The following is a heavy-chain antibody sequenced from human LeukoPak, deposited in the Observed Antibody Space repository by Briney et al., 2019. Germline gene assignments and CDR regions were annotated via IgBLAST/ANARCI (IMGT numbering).Heavy chain of an antibody. D-gene: IGHD1-26*01. CDR3: ARTDVSGSVY. V-gene: IGHV2-5*02. CDR1: GGSISSSSYY. J-gene: IGHJ4*02. Sequence: TLSLTCTVSGGSISSSSYYWGWIRQPPGKALEWLALIYWDDDKRYSPSLKSRLTITKDTSKNQVVLTMTNMDPVDTATYYCARTDVSGSVYWGQGTLVTVSS. CDR2: IYWDDDK.